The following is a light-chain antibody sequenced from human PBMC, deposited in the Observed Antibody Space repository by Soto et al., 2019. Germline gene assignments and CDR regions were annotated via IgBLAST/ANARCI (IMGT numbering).Light chain of an antibody. J-gene: IGKJ1*01. CDR3: QQYHFWWT. V-gene: IGKV1-5*01. CDR1: QNIESR. CDR2: EVS. Sequence: DIQMTQSPSTLSASVGERVTITCRASQNIESRLAWYRQKPGQAPKVLIYEVSYLESGVPSRFSGSGAGTEFTLTINSLQPDDFPSYYCQQYHFWWTFGQGTKVKI.